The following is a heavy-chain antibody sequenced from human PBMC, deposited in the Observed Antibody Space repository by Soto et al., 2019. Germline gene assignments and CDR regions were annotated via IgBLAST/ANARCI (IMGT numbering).Heavy chain of an antibody. V-gene: IGHV1-8*01. CDR3: ARGLGLAVAVWFDP. Sequence: QVQLVQSGAEVKKPGASVKVSCKASGYTFTSYDINWVRQATGQGLEWMGWMNPNSGNTGYAQKFQGRVTMTRNTSISTAYKELSGLRSEDTAVYYCARGLGLAVAVWFDPWGQGTLVTVSS. CDR1: GYTFTSYD. CDR2: MNPNSGNT. D-gene: IGHD6-19*01. J-gene: IGHJ5*02.